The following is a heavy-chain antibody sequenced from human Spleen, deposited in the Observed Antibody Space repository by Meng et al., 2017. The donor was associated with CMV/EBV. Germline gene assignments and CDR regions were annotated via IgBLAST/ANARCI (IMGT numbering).Heavy chain of an antibody. CDR1: GGSFNGYY. V-gene: IGHV4-34*01. CDR3: ARGRKVDS. Sequence: GSLRLSCAVYGGSFNGYYWSWIRQPPGKGLEWIGEINHSGSTNYNPSLKSRVTISVDTSKKQFSLKLTSVTAADTAVYYCARGRKVDSWGQGTLVTVSS. CDR2: INHSGST. J-gene: IGHJ4*02.